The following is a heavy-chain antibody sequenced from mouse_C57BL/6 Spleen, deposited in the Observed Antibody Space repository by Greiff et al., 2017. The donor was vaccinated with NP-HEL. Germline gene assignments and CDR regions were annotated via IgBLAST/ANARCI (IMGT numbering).Heavy chain of an antibody. V-gene: IGHV1-66*01. CDR1: GYSFTSYY. J-gene: IGHJ2*01. Sequence: VQLQQSGPELVKPGASVKISCKASGYSFTSYYIHWVKQRPGQGLEWIGWLYPGSGNTTYNEKFKGKATLTADTSSSTAYMQLSSLTSEDSAVYYCADLSGSYVDYWGQGTTLTVSS. D-gene: IGHD1-1*01. CDR3: ADLSGSYVDY. CDR2: LYPGSGNT.